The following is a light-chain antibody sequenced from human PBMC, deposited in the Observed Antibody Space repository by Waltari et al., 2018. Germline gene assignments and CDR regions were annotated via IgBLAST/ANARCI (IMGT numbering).Light chain of an antibody. CDR1: QSVSSY. CDR3: QQRSNWPPT. CDR2: DAS. V-gene: IGKV3-11*01. Sequence: EIVLTKSPATLSLSPGERETISCSASQSVSSYLAWYQQKPGQSPRLLIYDASNRATGIPARFSGSGSGTDFTLTISSLEPEDFAVYYCQQRSNWPPTFGGGTKVEIK. J-gene: IGKJ4*01.